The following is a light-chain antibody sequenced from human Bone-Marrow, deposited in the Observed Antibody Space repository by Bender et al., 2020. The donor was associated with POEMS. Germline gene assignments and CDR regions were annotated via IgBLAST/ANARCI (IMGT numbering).Light chain of an antibody. CDR2: PSH. V-gene: IGLV1-44*01. J-gene: IGLJ3*02. CDR3: AGWENSLNGWV. CDR1: SSNIGAHA. Sequence: QSVLTQPPSASGTPGQRVTISCSGGSSNIGAHAVNWYQHLPGTAPKLLIYPSHRRPSEVTDRFSGSRSGTSASLAISGLQSADEADYYCAGWENSLNGWVFGGGTKLTVL.